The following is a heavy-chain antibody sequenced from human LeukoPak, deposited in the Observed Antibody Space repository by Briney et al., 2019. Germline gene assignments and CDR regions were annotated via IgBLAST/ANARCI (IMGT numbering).Heavy chain of an antibody. CDR1: GGSISSSSYY. J-gene: IGHJ4*02. CDR3: ARYFADDYYGSGSYHLDY. CDR2: IYYSGST. Sequence: SETLSLTCTVSGGSISSSSYYWGWIRQPPGKGLEWIGSIYYSGSTYYNPSLKSRVTISVDTSKNQFSLKLSSVTAADTAVYYCARYFADDYYGSGSYHLDYWGQGTLVTVSS. D-gene: IGHD3-10*01. V-gene: IGHV4-39*07.